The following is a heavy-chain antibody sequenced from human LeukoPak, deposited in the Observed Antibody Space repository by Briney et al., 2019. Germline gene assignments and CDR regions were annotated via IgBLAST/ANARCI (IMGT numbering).Heavy chain of an antibody. CDR1: GFTFSSG. V-gene: IGHV3-30*03. D-gene: IGHD1-26*01. CDR2: ISLDGSNK. Sequence: GTSLRLSCAASGFTFSSGMHWVRQAPGKGLEWVAVISLDGSNKYYADSVKGRFSISRDNSKNTLYLQMNSLRVEDTAVYYCARDKYPGTGSYYIFDYWGQGTLVTVSS. J-gene: IGHJ4*02. CDR3: ARDKYPGTGSYYIFDY.